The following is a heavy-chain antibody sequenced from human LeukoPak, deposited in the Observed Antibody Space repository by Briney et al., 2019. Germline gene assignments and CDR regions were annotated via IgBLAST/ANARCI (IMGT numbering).Heavy chain of an antibody. CDR1: GFTFSSYS. D-gene: IGHD1-7*01. Sequence: GGSLRLSCAASGFTFSSYSMNWVRQAPGKGLEWVANIKQDGSEKYYVDSVKGRFTISRDNAKNSLYLQMNSLRAEDTAVYYCARESTGTTNYFDYWGQGTLVTVSS. CDR3: ARESTGTTNYFDY. CDR2: IKQDGSEK. J-gene: IGHJ4*02. V-gene: IGHV3-7*01.